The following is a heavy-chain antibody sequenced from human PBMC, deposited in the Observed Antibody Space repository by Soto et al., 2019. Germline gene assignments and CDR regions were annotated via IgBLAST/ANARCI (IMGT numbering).Heavy chain of an antibody. V-gene: IGHV3-23*01. CDR1: GFTFSSYA. CDR3: AKEGGAGGSCYSCHA. D-gene: IGHD2-15*01. J-gene: IGHJ5*02. CDR2: ISGSGGST. Sequence: GGSLRLSCAASGFTFSSYAISWVRQAPGKGLEWVSAISGSGGSTYYADSVKGRFTISRDNSKNTLYLQMNSLRAEDTAVYYCAKEGGAGGSCYSCHAWGQGTLVTVSS.